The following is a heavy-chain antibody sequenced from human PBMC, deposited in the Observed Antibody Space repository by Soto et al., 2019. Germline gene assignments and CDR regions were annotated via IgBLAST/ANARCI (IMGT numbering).Heavy chain of an antibody. D-gene: IGHD4-17*01. Sequence: EVQLVESGGGLVKPGGSLRLSCAASGFTFSNAWMNWVRQAPGKGLEWVGRIKRKTDGGTTDYAAPVKGRFTISRDDSKNTLYLQMNSLKTEDTAVYYCTIDYGDYEFDYWGQGTLVTVSS. CDR1: GFTFSNAW. CDR2: IKRKTDGGTT. CDR3: TIDYGDYEFDY. V-gene: IGHV3-15*07. J-gene: IGHJ4*02.